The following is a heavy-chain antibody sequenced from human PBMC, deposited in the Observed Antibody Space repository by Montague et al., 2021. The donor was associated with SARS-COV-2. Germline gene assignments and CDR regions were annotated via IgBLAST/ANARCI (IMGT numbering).Heavy chain of an antibody. CDR2: TYYRSMWYN. CDR3: ARAYCGGDCYFYWYFDL. J-gene: IGHJ2*01. D-gene: IGHD2-21*02. CDR1: GDSVSSHIAT. V-gene: IGHV6-1*01. Sequence: CAISGDSVSSHIATWNWIRQSPSRGLEWLGRTYYRSMWYNDYAVSVKSRVIINPDTSNNRISLQLNSVTPEDTAVYYCARAYCGGDCYFYWYFDLWGRGTLVTVSS.